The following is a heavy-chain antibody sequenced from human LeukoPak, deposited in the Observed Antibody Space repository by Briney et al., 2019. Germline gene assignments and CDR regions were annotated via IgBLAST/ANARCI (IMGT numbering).Heavy chain of an antibody. V-gene: IGHV4-34*01. CDR3: ARGLMRRVAPRITIIRGVRLDP. J-gene: IGHJ5*02. CDR2: IHHSGTP. D-gene: IGHD3-10*01. Sequence: SETLSLTCAVYGASLSGYQWSWIRQSPGKGLEWIGEIHHSGTPNFNPSLDSRVTISVDTSKSQFSLNLTAVTAADTGVYYCARGLMRRVAPRITIIRGVRLDPWGQGTLVTVSS. CDR1: GASLSGYQ.